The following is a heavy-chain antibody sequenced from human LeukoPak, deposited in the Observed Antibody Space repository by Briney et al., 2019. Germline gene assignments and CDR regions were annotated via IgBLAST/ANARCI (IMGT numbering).Heavy chain of an antibody. J-gene: IGHJ4*02. Sequence: PGGSLRLSCAASGFTFSSYAMSWVRQAPGKGLEWVSAISGSGGSTYYADSVKGRLTISRDNSKNTLYLQMNSLRAEDTAVYYCAKAPIVVADRSYFDYWGQGTLVTVSS. V-gene: IGHV3-23*01. D-gene: IGHD6-13*01. CDR2: ISGSGGST. CDR3: AKAPIVVADRSYFDY. CDR1: GFTFSSYA.